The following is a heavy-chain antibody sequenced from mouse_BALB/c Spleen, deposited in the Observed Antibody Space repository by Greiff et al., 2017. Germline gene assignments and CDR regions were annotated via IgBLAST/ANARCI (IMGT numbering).Heavy chain of an antibody. J-gene: IGHJ2*01. Sequence: EVMLVESGGGLVQPGGSLRLSCATSGFTFTAYYMSWVRQPPGKALEWLGFIRNKANGYTTEYSASVKGRFTISRDNSQSILYLQMNTLRAEDSAAYYCARGSTMITYYFDYWGKGTTLTVAS. D-gene: IGHD2-4*01. V-gene: IGHV7-3*02. CDR1: GFTFTAYY. CDR2: IRNKANGYTT. CDR3: ARGSTMITYYFDY.